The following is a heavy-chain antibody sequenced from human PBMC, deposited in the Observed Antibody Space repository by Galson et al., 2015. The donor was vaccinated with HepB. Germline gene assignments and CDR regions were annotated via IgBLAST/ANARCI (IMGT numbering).Heavy chain of an antibody. J-gene: IGHJ4*02. CDR1: GFTVSSNY. V-gene: IGHV3-66*01. CDR2: IYSGGST. D-gene: IGHD3-22*01. Sequence: SLRLSCAASGFTVSSNYMSWVRQAPGKGLEWVSVIYSGGSTYYADSVKGRFTISRDNSKNTLYLQMNSLRAEDTAVYYCAEASDSSLRGGFDYWGQGTLVTVSS. CDR3: AEASDSSLRGGFDY.